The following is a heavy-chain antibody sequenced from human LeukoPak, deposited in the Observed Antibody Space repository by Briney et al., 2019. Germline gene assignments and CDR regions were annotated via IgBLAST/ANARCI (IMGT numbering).Heavy chain of an antibody. V-gene: IGHV4-39*01. CDR3: ARIVGATVIDY. D-gene: IGHD1-26*01. CDR1: GGSISSSSYY. J-gene: IGHJ4*02. CDR2: IYYSGST. Sequence: SETLSLTCTVSGGSISSSSYYWGWIRQPPGKGLEWIGSIYYSGSTYYNPSLKSRVTISVDTSKNQFSLELSSVTAADTAVYYCARIVGATVIDYWGQGTLVTVSS.